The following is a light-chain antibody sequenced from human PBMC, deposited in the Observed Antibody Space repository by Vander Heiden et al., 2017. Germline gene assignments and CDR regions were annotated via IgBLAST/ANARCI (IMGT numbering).Light chain of an antibody. CDR2: KAS. J-gene: IGKJ1*01. CDR3: QQFCSSLWT. CDR1: QSISAW. Sequence: DIQMTQSPSTLSASVGDRVTITFRASQSISAWLAWYQQKPGKAPKVLIYKASTLKSGVPSRFSGSGYGTEFTLTISSLQPDDFATYYCQQFCSSLWTFGQGTKVEIK. V-gene: IGKV1-5*03.